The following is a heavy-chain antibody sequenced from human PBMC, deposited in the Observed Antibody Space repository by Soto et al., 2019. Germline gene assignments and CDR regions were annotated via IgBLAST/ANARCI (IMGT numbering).Heavy chain of an antibody. J-gene: IGHJ4*02. D-gene: IGHD6-19*01. CDR3: ARHPKYISGWVYFDY. V-gene: IGHV5-51*01. Sequence: GESLKISCKGSGYSFSTYWIGWVRQMPGKGPEWMGIIYPGDSDTRYSPSFQGQVTISADKSISTAYLQWSSLKASDTAMYYCARHPKYISGWVYFDYWGQGTLVTVSS. CDR1: GYSFSTYW. CDR2: IYPGDSDT.